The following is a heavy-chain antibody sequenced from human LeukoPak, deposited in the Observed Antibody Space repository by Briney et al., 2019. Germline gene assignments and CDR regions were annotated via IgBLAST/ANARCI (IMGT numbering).Heavy chain of an antibody. J-gene: IGHJ6*03. CDR2: IYSGGST. CDR1: GFTVSSNH. D-gene: IGHD3-3*01. Sequence: GGSLRLSCAASGFTVSSNHMSWVRQAPGKGLEWVSVIYSGGSTYYADSVKGRFTISRANYKNTLYLQMNSVRAEDTAVYYCARVSSYDFWSGSGYYYMDVWGKGTTVTVSS. CDR3: ARVSSYDFWSGSGYYYMDV. V-gene: IGHV3-53*01.